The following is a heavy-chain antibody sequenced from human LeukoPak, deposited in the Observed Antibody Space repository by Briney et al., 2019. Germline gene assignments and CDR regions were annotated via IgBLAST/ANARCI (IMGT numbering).Heavy chain of an antibody. CDR1: GVSIFSSY. J-gene: IGHJ4*02. Sequence: SETLSLTCTVSGVSIFSSYWNWVRQPPGKGLEWFGYVHYSGSTNSNPSLKSRVTISVDTSKSQFSLKLSSATAADTAVYYCATGRSIRYFDYWGQGTLVTVSS. D-gene: IGHD3-9*01. CDR3: ATGRSIRYFDY. CDR2: VHYSGST. V-gene: IGHV4-59*12.